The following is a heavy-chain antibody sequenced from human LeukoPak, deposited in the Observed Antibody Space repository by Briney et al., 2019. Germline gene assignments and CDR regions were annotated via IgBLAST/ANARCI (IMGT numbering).Heavy chain of an antibody. CDR1: GGSISSYY. CDR2: IYYSGTT. J-gene: IGHJ5*02. D-gene: IGHD2-15*01. Sequence: SETLSLTCTVSGGSISSYYWSWIRQPPGKGLEWIGYIYYSGTTDYNPSLKSRVTISVDTSKNQFSLNLISVTAADTAVYFCARGRGGGGSSNNWFDPWGQGTLVTVSS. CDR3: ARGRGGGGSSNNWFDP. V-gene: IGHV4-59*12.